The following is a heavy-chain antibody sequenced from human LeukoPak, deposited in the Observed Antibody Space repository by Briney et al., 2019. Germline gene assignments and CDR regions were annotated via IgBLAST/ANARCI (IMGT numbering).Heavy chain of an antibody. D-gene: IGHD3-10*01. CDR1: GGSVSSTTYY. J-gene: IGHJ4*02. CDR2: INYSGST. Sequence: ASETLSLTCTVSGGSVSSTTYYWSWIRQPPGKGLEWIASINYSGSTYYNPSLKSRVTISLDTSENQFSLKLSSVTAADTAVYYCARYVVYGSGKYYFDYWGQGTLVTVSS. V-gene: IGHV4-39*01. CDR3: ARYVVYGSGKYYFDY.